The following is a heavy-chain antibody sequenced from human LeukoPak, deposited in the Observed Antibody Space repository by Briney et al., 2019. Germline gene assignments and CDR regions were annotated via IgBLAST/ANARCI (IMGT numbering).Heavy chain of an antibody. D-gene: IGHD2-2*02. CDR2: ISSSSSYI. J-gene: IGHJ4*02. CDR1: GFTFSSYS. Sequence: PGGSLRLSCAASGFTFSSYSMNWVRQAPGEGLEWVSSISSSSSYIYYADSVKGRFTISRDNAKNSLYLQMNSLRAEDTAVYYCAKDLVYCSSTSCYTSDFDYWGQGTLVTVSS. CDR3: AKDLVYCSSTSCYTSDFDY. V-gene: IGHV3-21*01.